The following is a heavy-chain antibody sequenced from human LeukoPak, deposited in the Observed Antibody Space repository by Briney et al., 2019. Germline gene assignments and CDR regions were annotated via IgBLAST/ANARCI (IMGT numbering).Heavy chain of an antibody. CDR1: GYTFTDYF. CDR2: MNPNSGNT. CDR3: ARAGPHGKANNWFDP. J-gene: IGHJ5*02. Sequence: GASVKVACKASGYTFTDYFMFWVRQAPGQGLEWMGWMNPNSGNTGYAQKFQGRVAITRNTSISAAYMELSSLRSEDTGVYYCARAGPHGKANNWFDPWGQGTLVTVSA. D-gene: IGHD1-14*01. V-gene: IGHV1-8*03.